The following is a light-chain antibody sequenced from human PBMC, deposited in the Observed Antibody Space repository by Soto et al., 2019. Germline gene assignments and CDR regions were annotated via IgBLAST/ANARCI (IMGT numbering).Light chain of an antibody. CDR3: QQANSFPWT. CDR2: SAS. Sequence: DIQMTPSPSSVSASVGARVTITCRASQGISNWLAWYQQKPGKPPKLLIYSASTLQSGVPSRFSGGGSGPDFTLTISSLQNEDFGTSYCQQANSFPWTFGQGTKVEIK. J-gene: IGKJ1*01. V-gene: IGKV1-12*01. CDR1: QGISNW.